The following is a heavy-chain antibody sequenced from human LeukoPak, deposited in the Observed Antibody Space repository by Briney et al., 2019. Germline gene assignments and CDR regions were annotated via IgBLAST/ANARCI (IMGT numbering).Heavy chain of an antibody. V-gene: IGHV3-23*01. CDR2: ISGSGGST. J-gene: IGHJ4*02. CDR1: GFTFSSYA. CDR3: AKAPCETRSSTSCYLGY. Sequence: GGSLRLSCAASGFTFSSYAMSWVRQAPGKGLEWVSAISGSGGSTYYADSVKGRFTISRDNSKNTLYLQMNSLRAEDTAVYYCAKAPCETRSSTSCYLGYWGQGTLVTVSS. D-gene: IGHD2-2*01.